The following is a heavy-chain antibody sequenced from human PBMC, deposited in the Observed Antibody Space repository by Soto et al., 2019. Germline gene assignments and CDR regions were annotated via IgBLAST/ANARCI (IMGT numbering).Heavy chain of an antibody. V-gene: IGHV1-69*13. CDR2: IIPIFGTA. CDR3: ARDIRDLLGYCSGGSCLYYYYGMDV. D-gene: IGHD2-15*01. Sequence: SVKVSCKASGGTFGSYAISWVRQAPGQGLEWMGGIIPIFGTANYAQKFQGRVTITADESTSTAYMELSSLRSEDTAVYYCARDIRDLLGYCSGGSCLYYYYGMDVWSEGTTVTVSS. J-gene: IGHJ6*04. CDR1: GGTFGSYA.